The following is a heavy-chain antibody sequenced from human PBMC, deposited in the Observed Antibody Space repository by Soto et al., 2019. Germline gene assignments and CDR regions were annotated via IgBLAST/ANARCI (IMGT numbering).Heavy chain of an antibody. Sequence: SETLSLTCAVSCGSISSSNWWSWVRQPPGKGLEWIGEIYHSGRTNYNPSLKSRVTMSVDKSKNQFSLKLSSVTAADTAVYYCARGYNWNYVGYYYYYGMDVWGQGTTVTVSS. D-gene: IGHD1-7*01. CDR2: IYHSGRT. J-gene: IGHJ6*02. CDR1: CGSISSSNW. V-gene: IGHV4-4*02. CDR3: ARGYNWNYVGYYYYYGMDV.